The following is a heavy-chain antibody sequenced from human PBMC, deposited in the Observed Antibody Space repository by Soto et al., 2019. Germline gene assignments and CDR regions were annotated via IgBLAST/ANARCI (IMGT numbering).Heavy chain of an antibody. Sequence: QLQLQESGSGLVKPSQTLSLTCAVSGGSISSGGYSWSWIRQPPGKGLEWIGYIYYGSTYYNPSLKSRVTISVDRSKNQFSLKLSSVTAADTALYYCARTPDIWGQGTMVTVSS. CDR3: ARTPDI. CDR2: IYYGST. V-gene: IGHV4-30-2*01. J-gene: IGHJ3*02. CDR1: GGSISSGGYS.